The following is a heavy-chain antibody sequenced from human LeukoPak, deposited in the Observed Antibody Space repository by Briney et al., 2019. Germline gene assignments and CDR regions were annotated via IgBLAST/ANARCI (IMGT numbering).Heavy chain of an antibody. CDR3: ASINIAALSFIGD. Sequence: ASVKVSCKASGYTFTSYYMHWVRQAPGQGLEWMGIINPSGGSTSYAQKFQGRVTMTRDTSTSTVYMELSSLRSEDTAVYYCASINIAALSFIGDWGQGTLVTVSS. CDR1: GYTFTSYY. J-gene: IGHJ4*02. CDR2: INPSGGST. D-gene: IGHD6-6*01. V-gene: IGHV1-46*01.